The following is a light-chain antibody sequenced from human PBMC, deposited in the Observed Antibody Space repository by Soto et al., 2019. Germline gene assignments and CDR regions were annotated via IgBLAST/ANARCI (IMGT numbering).Light chain of an antibody. CDR3: HHYGISPPWT. Sequence: EIWFTQSPGTLSLSPWERATLSCRAIQSISVTYLACYQQKPGQAPRLLIYTTSIRATGIPDRFSGSGSGTDFTLTISRLEPEDFAVYYCHHYGISPPWTFGQGTKVDI. J-gene: IGKJ1*01. CDR2: TTS. V-gene: IGKV3-20*01. CDR1: QSISVTY.